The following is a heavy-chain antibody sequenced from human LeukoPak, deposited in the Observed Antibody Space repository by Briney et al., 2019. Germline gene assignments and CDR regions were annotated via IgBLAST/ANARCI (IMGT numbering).Heavy chain of an antibody. D-gene: IGHD1-7*01. CDR2: IIPIFGTA. CDR1: GGTLSSYA. Sequence: SVNVSCKASGGTLSSYAISWVRQAPGQGLEWMGGIIPIFGTANYAQKFQGRVTITADESTSTAYMELSSLRSEDTAVYYCARAAGELLYYYGMDVWGQGTTVTVSS. J-gene: IGHJ6*02. CDR3: ARAAGELLYYYGMDV. V-gene: IGHV1-69*01.